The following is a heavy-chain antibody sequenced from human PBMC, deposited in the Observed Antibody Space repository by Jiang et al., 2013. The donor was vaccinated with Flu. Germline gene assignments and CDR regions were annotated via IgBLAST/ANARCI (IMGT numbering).Heavy chain of an antibody. CDR1: GYTFTGYY. CDR3: ARDTYSGSHYYYGMDV. Sequence: SGAEVKKPGASVKVSCKASGYTFTGYYMHWVRQAPGQGLEWMGWINPNSGGTNYAQKFQGWVTMTRDTSISTAYMELSRLRSDDTAVYYCARDTYSGSHYYYGMDVWGQGTTVTVSS. V-gene: IGHV1-2*04. CDR2: INPNSGGT. D-gene: IGHD1-26*01. J-gene: IGHJ6*02.